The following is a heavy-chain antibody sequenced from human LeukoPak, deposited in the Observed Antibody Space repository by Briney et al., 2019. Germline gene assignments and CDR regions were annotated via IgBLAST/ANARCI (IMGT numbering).Heavy chain of an antibody. CDR1: GFIFSSYA. D-gene: IGHD3-22*01. CDR3: ASYYYDSSGYSYYFDY. V-gene: IGHV3-23*01. Sequence: GGSLRLSCAASGFIFSSYAMSWVRQAPGKGLEWVSAISGSGGSTYYADSVKGRFTVSRDNSKNTLYLQMNSLRAEDTAVYYCASYYYDSSGYSYYFDYWGQGTLVTVSS. J-gene: IGHJ4*02. CDR2: ISGSGGST.